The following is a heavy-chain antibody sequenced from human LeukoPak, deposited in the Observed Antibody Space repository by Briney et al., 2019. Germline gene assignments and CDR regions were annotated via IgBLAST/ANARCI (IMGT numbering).Heavy chain of an antibody. CDR1: GYGFTSYW. CDR2: IDPSDSYT. D-gene: IGHD5-12*01. J-gene: IGHJ4*02. Sequence: GESLRISCKGSGYGFTSYWISWVRQMPGKGLEWMGRIDPSDSYTNYSPSFQGHVTISADKSISTAYLQWSSLKASDTAIYYCASGYGGYVYDYWGQGTLVTVSS. CDR3: ASGYGGYVYDY. V-gene: IGHV5-10-1*01.